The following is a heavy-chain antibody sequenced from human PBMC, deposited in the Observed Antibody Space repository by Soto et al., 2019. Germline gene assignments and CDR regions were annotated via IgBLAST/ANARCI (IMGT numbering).Heavy chain of an antibody. CDR1: GDRFNSYA. D-gene: IGHD3-10*01. V-gene: IGHV1-69*18. CDR2: VLPVLGTT. Sequence: QVQLEQSGAEVKKPGSSVKVSCKASGDRFNSYAISWVRQAPGQGLEWVGTVLPVLGTTNHAQKLRGRVTITADESTSTAYMELGSLTSDDTAIYYCARDRAERGFDYGGQGTMVAVSS. J-gene: IGHJ4*02. CDR3: ARDRAERGFDY.